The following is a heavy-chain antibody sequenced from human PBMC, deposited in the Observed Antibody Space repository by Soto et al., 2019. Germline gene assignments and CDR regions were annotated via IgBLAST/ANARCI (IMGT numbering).Heavy chain of an antibody. J-gene: IGHJ4*02. CDR3: AREAYYDFWSGYPYFDY. V-gene: IGHV3-7*01. CDR1: GFTFSSYW. D-gene: IGHD3-3*01. CDR2: IKQDGSEK. Sequence: PGGSLRLSCAASGFTFSSYWMSWVRQAPGKRLERVANIKQDGSEKYYVDSVKGRFTISRDNAKNSLYLQMNSLRAEDTAVYYCAREAYYDFWSGYPYFDYWGQGTLVTVSS.